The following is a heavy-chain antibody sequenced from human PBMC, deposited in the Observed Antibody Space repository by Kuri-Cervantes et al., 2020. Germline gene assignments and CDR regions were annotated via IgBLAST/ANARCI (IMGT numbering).Heavy chain of an antibody. CDR2: IFYSGCT. CDR3: ASSSRRDGYNPDY. CDR1: GGPISSNY. Sequence: SEILSLTCTVSGGPISSNYWSWIRQPPGKGLEWIGYIFYSGCTNYKPSLKSRVTISVDTSKNQFSLKLSSVTAADTAVYYCASSSRRDGYNPDYWGQGTLVTVSS. D-gene: IGHD5-24*01. V-gene: IGHV4-59*01. J-gene: IGHJ4*02.